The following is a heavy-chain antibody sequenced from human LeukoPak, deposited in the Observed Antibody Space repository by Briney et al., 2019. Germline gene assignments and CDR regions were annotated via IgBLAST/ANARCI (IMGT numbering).Heavy chain of an antibody. CDR3: AREFNSGWFDP. J-gene: IGHJ5*02. D-gene: IGHD4-23*01. CDR1: GFTVSSNY. CDR2: IYSGGST. V-gene: IGHV3-53*04. Sequence: GGSLRLSCAASGFTVSSNYMSWVRQAPGKGLEWVSVIYSGGSTYYADSMKGRFTISRHNSKNTLYLQMNSLRAEDTAVYYCAREFNSGWFDPWGQGTLVTVSS.